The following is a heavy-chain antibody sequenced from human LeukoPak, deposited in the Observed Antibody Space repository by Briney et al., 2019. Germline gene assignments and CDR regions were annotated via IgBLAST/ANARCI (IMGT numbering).Heavy chain of an antibody. Sequence: GSLRLSCAASGFTFSSYSMNWVRQAPRKGLEWIGEINHSGSTNYNPSLKSRVTISVDTSKNQFSPKLSSVTAADTAVYYCARDYFYVWGSYRYGFDYWGQGTLVTVSS. CDR3: ARDYFYVWGSYRYGFDY. D-gene: IGHD3-16*02. J-gene: IGHJ4*02. CDR2: INHSGST. V-gene: IGHV4-34*01. CDR1: GFTFSSYS.